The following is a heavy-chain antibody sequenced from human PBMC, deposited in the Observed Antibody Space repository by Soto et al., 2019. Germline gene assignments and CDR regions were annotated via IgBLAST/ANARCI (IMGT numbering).Heavy chain of an antibody. CDR3: ARWQSSGWYLDV. J-gene: IGHJ4*02. D-gene: IGHD6-19*01. CDR2: INQDGTLK. Sequence: EVQLVESGGGLVQPGGSLRLSCAASGLTFNNYWMSWVRQAPGKGLEWVASINQDGTLKYYVDSVTGRFTISRDNAQNSFFLQMISLRAEDTAVYYCARWQSSGWYLDVWGQGTLLSVSS. CDR1: GLTFNNYW. V-gene: IGHV3-7*03.